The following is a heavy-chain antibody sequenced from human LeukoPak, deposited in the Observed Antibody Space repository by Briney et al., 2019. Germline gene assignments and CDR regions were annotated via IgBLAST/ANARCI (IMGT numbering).Heavy chain of an antibody. Sequence: SETLSLTCAVYGVSFSGYYWTWIRQPPGKGLEWIGEINHSGSTNYNPSLKSRVTISVDTSKNQFSLKLRSVTAADTAVYYCARGRGYCSDGSCYSPGVYFDYWGQGTLVTVSS. CDR1: GVSFSGYY. D-gene: IGHD2-15*01. V-gene: IGHV4-34*01. J-gene: IGHJ4*02. CDR3: ARGRGYCSDGSCYSPGVYFDY. CDR2: INHSGST.